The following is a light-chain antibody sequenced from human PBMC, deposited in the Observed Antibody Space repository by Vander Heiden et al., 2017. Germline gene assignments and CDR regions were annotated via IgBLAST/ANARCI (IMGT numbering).Light chain of an antibody. CDR1: QGISNY. V-gene: IGKV1-16*02. CDR3: QLYTGYRPA. CDR2: AAS. J-gene: IGKJ2*01. Sequence: DIQMTQSPSSLSASVGDRVTITCRASQGISNYLAWFQQKPGKAPKSLIYAASSLLRPVRSKFTHRGSVTDFTLTICILPPADFTPYFFQLYTGYRPAFGQGTKLEIK.